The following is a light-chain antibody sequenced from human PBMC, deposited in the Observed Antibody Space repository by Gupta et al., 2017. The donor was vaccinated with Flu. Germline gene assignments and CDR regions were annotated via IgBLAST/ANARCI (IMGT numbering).Light chain of an antibody. CDR1: QGVRYD. V-gene: IGKV1-6*01. J-gene: IGKJ2*01. CDR2: ATS. Sequence: AIQMTQSPSSVSASVGDRVTITCRASQGVRYDLGWYQQKTGKAPKLLMYATSTLQTGVPSRFSGSGSGTEFTLTISSLQPEDSATYYCRQDDTYPRTFGQGTKVEV. CDR3: RQDDTYPRT.